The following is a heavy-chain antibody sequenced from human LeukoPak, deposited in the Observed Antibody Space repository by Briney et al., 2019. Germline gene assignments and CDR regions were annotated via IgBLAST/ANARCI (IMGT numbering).Heavy chain of an antibody. CDR1: GFTFSDYY. D-gene: IGHD4-17*01. CDR2: ISSSSSYT. Sequence: GGSLRLSCAASGFTFSDYYMSWIRQAPGKGLEWISFISSSSSYTNYADSVKGRFTISRDNTKNSLYLQMNNLRAEDTAVYYCARGGADYVIGYWGQGTLITVSS. J-gene: IGHJ4*02. CDR3: ARGGADYVIGY. V-gene: IGHV3-11*06.